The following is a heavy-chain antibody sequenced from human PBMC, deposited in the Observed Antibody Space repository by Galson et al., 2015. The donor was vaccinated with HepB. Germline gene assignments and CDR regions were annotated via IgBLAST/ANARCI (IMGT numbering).Heavy chain of an antibody. CDR3: AKDQSQRVISTNVVDY. CDR1: GFTFRSFA. Sequence: SLRLSCAASGFTFRSFAMNWVRQAPGKGLEWVSSISGADGSTYYADSVKGRFTISRDNSKNTLYLQMNSLRAEDTAVYYCAKDQSQRVISTNVVDYWGQGTLVTVSS. CDR2: ISGADGST. D-gene: IGHD1-26*01. V-gene: IGHV3-23*01. J-gene: IGHJ4*02.